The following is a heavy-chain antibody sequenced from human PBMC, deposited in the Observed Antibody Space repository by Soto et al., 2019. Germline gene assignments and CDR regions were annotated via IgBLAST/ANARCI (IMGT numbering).Heavy chain of an antibody. CDR1: VYTLTSYY. V-gene: IGHV1-46*01. Sequence: ASVKVSCKASVYTLTSYYMHWVRQSPGQGLEWMGIINPSGGSTSYAQKFQGRVTMTRDTSTSTVYMALSSLRSEDTAVYYCARSFLRGFLNHFDYWGQGTPVTVSS. CDR3: ARSFLRGFLNHFDY. D-gene: IGHD3-10*01. J-gene: IGHJ4*02. CDR2: INPSGGST.